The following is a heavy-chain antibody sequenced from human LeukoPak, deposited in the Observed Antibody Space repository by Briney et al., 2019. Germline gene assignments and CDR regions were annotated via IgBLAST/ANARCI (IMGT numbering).Heavy chain of an antibody. CDR1: GGSISSSSYY. CDR3: AREPEYSGSYSG. V-gene: IGHV4-39*07. D-gene: IGHD1-26*01. CDR2: IYYSGST. J-gene: IGHJ4*02. Sequence: SETLSLTCTVSGGSISSSSYYWGWIRQPPGKGLEWIGSIYYSGSTYYNPSLKSRVTISVDTSKNQFSLKLSSVTAADTAVYYCAREPEYSGSYSGWGQGTLVTVSS.